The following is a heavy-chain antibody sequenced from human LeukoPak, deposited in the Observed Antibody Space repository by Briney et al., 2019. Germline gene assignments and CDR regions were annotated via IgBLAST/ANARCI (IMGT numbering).Heavy chain of an antibody. J-gene: IGHJ4*02. CDR1: GFTFSSYA. CDR3: AKEGRYGEYFDY. V-gene: IGHV3-21*01. CDR2: ISSSSSYI. D-gene: IGHD4-17*01. Sequence: GGSLRLSCAASGFTFSSYAMGWVRQAPGKGLEWVSSISSSSSYIYYADSVKGRFTISRDNAKNSLYLQMNSLRAEDTAVYYCAKEGRYGEYFDYWGQGTLVTVSS.